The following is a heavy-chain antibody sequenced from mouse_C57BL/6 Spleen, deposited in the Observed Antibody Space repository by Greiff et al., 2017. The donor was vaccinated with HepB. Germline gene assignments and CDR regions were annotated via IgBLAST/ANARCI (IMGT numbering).Heavy chain of an antibody. D-gene: IGHD1-1*01. CDR3: ARRLLRYYYAMDY. J-gene: IGHJ4*01. Sequence: EVKVEESGGGLVQPGGSLKLSCAASGFTFSDYYMYWVRQTPEKRLEWVAYISNGGGSTYYPDTVKGRFTISRDNAKNTLYLQMSRLKSEDTAMYYCARRLLRYYYAMDYWGQGTSVTVSS. CDR2: ISNGGGST. CDR1: GFTFSDYY. V-gene: IGHV5-12*01.